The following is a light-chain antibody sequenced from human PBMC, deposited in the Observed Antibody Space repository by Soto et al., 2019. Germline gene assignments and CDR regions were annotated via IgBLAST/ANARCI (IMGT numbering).Light chain of an antibody. Sequence: DIQMTQSPSSLSASIGDRVTITCRASQSISNFLNWYQQKPGKAPKLLIYAASSLQSGVPSRFSGSGSGTDFTLTISSLQPEDFATYICQQSHGTPRFGQGTKVEIK. V-gene: IGKV1-39*01. CDR2: AAS. CDR3: QQSHGTPR. J-gene: IGKJ1*01. CDR1: QSISNF.